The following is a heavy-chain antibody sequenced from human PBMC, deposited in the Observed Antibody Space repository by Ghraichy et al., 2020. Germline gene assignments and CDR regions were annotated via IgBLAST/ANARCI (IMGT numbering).Heavy chain of an antibody. Sequence: GGSLRLSCAASGFTFSSYAMSWVRQAPGKGLEWVSVISGSGGSTYYADSVKGRFTISRDNSKNTLYLQMNSLRAEDTAVYYCAKDQGRYCSSTSCPAPGDPWGQGTLVTVSS. D-gene: IGHD2-2*01. J-gene: IGHJ5*02. V-gene: IGHV3-23*01. CDR1: GFTFSSYA. CDR3: AKDQGRYCSSTSCPAPGDP. CDR2: ISGSGGST.